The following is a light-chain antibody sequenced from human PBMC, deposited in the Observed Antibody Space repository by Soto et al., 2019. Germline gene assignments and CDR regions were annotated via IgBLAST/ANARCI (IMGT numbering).Light chain of an antibody. J-gene: IGKJ4*01. CDR2: DAF. V-gene: IGKV3-11*01. Sequence: EIVLTQSPATLSLSPGERATLSCRASQSVGSYFAWYQHKPGQAPRLLIYDAFSRATGIPARFSGSGSGTDFTLTISLLEPEDFAVYFCQQRSSWPLTFGGGTMVEIK. CDR1: QSVGSY. CDR3: QQRSSWPLT.